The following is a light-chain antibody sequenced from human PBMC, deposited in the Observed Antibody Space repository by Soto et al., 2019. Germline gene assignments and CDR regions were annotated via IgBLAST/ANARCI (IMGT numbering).Light chain of an antibody. J-gene: IGKJ4*01. CDR1: QDISSW. CDR3: QQTNSFPLT. CDR2: AAS. Sequence: DIQMTQSPSSVSASVGDRVTITCRASQDISSWLAWYQQKPGRAPELLICAASSLQTGVPSRFSGSGSGTDFTLTIDSLQPEDFATYFCQQTNSFPLTFGGGTKVEIK. V-gene: IGKV1D-12*01.